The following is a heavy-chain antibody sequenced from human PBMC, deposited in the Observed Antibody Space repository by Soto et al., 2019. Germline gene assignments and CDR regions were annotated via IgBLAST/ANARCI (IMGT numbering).Heavy chain of an antibody. CDR3: AKDSALGKQQLAYYGMDV. Sequence: PGGSLRLSCAASGFTFDDYTMHWVRQAPGKGLKWVSLISWDGGSTYYADSVKGRFTISRDNSKNSLYLQMNSLRTEDTALYYCAKDSALGKQQLAYYGMDVWGQGTTVTVSS. CDR1: GFTFDDYT. D-gene: IGHD6-13*01. J-gene: IGHJ6*02. CDR2: ISWDGGST. V-gene: IGHV3-43*01.